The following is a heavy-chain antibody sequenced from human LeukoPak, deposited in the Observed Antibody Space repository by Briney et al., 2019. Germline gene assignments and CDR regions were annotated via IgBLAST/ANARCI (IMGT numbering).Heavy chain of an antibody. CDR3: ARHENYYDSSGYYPPYYFDY. D-gene: IGHD3-22*01. CDR1: GGSISSSSYY. Sequence: PSESLFLTCTVSGGSISSSSYYWGWFRQPPGKGLEWIGSIYYSGCTYYNPSLQSRVTISVDTSKNQFSLKLSPVPAADTAVYYCARHENYYDSSGYYPPYYFDYWGQGTLVTVSS. J-gene: IGHJ4*02. V-gene: IGHV4-39*01. CDR2: IYYSGCT.